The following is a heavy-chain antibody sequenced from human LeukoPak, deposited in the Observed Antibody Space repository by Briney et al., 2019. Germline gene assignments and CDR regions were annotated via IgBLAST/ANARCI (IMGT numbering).Heavy chain of an antibody. CDR1: GYTFTGYY. Sequence: ASVKVSCKASGYTFTGYYMHWVRQAPGQGLEWMGWINPNSGGTNYAQKFQGRVTMTRDTSISTAYMELSRLRSDDTAVYYCACDIVVVPAAMEEDYYGMDVWGQGTTVTVSS. CDR3: ACDIVVVPAAMEEDYYGMDV. V-gene: IGHV1-2*02. D-gene: IGHD2-2*01. J-gene: IGHJ6*02. CDR2: INPNSGGT.